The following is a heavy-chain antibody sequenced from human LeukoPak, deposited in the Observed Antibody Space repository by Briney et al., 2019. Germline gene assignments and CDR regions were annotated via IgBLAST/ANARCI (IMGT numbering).Heavy chain of an antibody. CDR1: GFTFSSYS. Sequence: PGGSLRLSCAASGFTFSSYSMNWVRQAPGKGLEWVSYISSSSSTIYYADSVKGRFTISRDNAKNSLYLQMNSLRAEDTAVYYCARGPRNYYYGMDVWGQGTTVTVSS. J-gene: IGHJ6*02. CDR2: ISSSSSTI. V-gene: IGHV3-48*01. CDR3: ARGPRNYYYGMDV.